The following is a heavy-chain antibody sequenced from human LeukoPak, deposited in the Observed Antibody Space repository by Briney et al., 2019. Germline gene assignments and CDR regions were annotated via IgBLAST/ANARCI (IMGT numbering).Heavy chain of an antibody. J-gene: IGHJ5*02. CDR1: GGSISSSSYY. Sequence: SETLSLTCTVSGGSISSSSYYWGWIRQPPGKGLEWIGSIYYSGSTYYNPSLKSRVTISVDTSKNQFSLKLSSVTAADTAVYYCARQTPTTDNWFDPWGQGTLVTVSS. D-gene: IGHD4-17*01. CDR3: ARQTPTTDNWFDP. CDR2: IYYSGST. V-gene: IGHV4-39*01.